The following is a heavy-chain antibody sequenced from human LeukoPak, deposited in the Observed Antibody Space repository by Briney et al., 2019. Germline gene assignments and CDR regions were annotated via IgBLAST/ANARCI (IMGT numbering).Heavy chain of an antibody. D-gene: IGHD6-19*01. J-gene: IGHJ3*02. Sequence: PGGSLRLSCAASGFTFSSYEMNWVRQAPGKGLEWVSYISSSGSTIYHADSVKGRLTISRDNAKNSLFLQMNSLRAEDTAVYYCASGWYFAFDIWGQGTMVTVSS. CDR1: GFTFSSYE. CDR2: ISSSGSTI. CDR3: ASGWYFAFDI. V-gene: IGHV3-48*03.